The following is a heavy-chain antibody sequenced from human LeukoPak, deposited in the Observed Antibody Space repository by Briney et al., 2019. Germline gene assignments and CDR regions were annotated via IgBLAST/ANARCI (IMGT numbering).Heavy chain of an antibody. CDR3: TRGSYGDYEY. CDR2: IDPRSSYM. Sequence: GSLRLSCSASGFSFSTYTMNWVRQAPGKGLEWVSSIDPRSSYMYYADSVKGRCTISRDNAQNSLYLQLNSLRAEDTAVYYCTRGSYGDYEYWGQGTLVTVSS. D-gene: IGHD4-17*01. J-gene: IGHJ4*02. V-gene: IGHV3-21*01. CDR1: GFSFSTYT.